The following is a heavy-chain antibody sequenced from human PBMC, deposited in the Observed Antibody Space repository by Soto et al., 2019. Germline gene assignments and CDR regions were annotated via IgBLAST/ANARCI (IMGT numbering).Heavy chain of an antibody. CDR3: ARDEVPSLFGY. Sequence: VKLSRKSSGYRISIDAISCVRQAPEQGLEWMGGIIPIFGTANYAQKFQGRVTITADESTSTAYMELSSLRSEDTAVYYCARDEVPSLFGYWGQGTLVTVSP. CDR2: IIPIFGTA. CDR1: GYRISIDA. V-gene: IGHV1-69*01. J-gene: IGHJ4*02. D-gene: IGHD1-1*01.